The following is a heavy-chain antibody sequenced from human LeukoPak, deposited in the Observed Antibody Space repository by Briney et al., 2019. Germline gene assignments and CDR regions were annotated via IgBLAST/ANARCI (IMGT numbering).Heavy chain of an antibody. CDR1: GFTFSSYA. CDR2: ISGSGGST. D-gene: IGHD5-18*01. J-gene: IGHJ6*02. CDR3: AKDLGGYSYGQVDPNYYYYYGMDV. V-gene: IGHV3-23*01. Sequence: PGGSLRLSCAASGFTFSSYAMSWVRQAPGKGLEWVSAISGSGGSTYYADSVKGRFTISRDNSKNTLYLQMNSLRAEDTAVYYCAKDLGGYSYGQVDPNYYYYYGMDVWGQGTTVTVSS.